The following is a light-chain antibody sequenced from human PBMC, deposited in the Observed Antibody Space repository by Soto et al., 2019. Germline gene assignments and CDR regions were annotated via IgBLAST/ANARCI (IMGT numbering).Light chain of an antibody. CDR2: GNS. V-gene: IGLV1-40*01. CDR3: QSYASSLSGSV. Sequence: QSVLTQPPSVSGAPGQRVTISCTGSSSYIGAGYDVHWYQQLPGTAPKLLIYGNSNRPSGVPDRFSGSKSGTSASLAITGLRAEDEADYYCQSYASSLSGSVFGGGTKLTVL. J-gene: IGLJ3*02. CDR1: SSYIGAGYD.